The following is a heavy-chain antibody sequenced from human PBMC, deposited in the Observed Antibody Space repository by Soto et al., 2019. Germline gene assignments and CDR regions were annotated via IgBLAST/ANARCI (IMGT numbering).Heavy chain of an antibody. V-gene: IGHV3-30*18. J-gene: IGHJ4*02. CDR3: AKDSGRGSADYYFDY. CDR1: GFTFMSYG. D-gene: IGHD3-10*01. Sequence: GGSLRLSCAASGFTFMSYGMHWCRHSPVKGLEWVAVISNDGGNKYSADSVKGRFTISRDNSKNTLYLQMNSLRAEDTAVYYCAKDSGRGSADYYFDYWGRGTLVTVSS. CDR2: ISNDGGNK.